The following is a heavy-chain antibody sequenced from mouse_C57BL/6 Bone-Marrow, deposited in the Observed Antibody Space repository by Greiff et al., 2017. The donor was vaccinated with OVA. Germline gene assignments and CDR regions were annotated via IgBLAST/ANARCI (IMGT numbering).Heavy chain of an antibody. J-gene: IGHJ4*01. CDR3: AKNHYYGSSYGYAMDY. Sequence: VMLVESGPGLVQPSQSLSITCTVSGFSLTSYGVHWVRQSPGKGLEWLGVIWRGGSTDYNAAFMSRLSITKDNSKSQVFFKMNSLQADDTAIYYCAKNHYYGSSYGYAMDYWGQGTSVTVSS. D-gene: IGHD1-1*01. CDR2: IWRGGST. V-gene: IGHV2-5*01. CDR1: GFSLTSYG.